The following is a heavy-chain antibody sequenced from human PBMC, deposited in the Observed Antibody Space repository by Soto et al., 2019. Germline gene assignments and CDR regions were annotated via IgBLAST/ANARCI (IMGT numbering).Heavy chain of an antibody. CDR1: GYTCTIYG. Sequence: QVQLVQSGAEVKKPGASVKVSCKASGYTCTIYGISWVRQAPGQGLEWIGWISGYNGNTDYAQNLQDRVTLTTDASPSSVYMALRSLRSDDTAVYYCAMVDYYDRSGYYGYWGQGTLITVSS. J-gene: IGHJ4*02. D-gene: IGHD3-22*01. CDR2: ISGYNGNT. CDR3: AMVDYYDRSGYYGY. V-gene: IGHV1-18*04.